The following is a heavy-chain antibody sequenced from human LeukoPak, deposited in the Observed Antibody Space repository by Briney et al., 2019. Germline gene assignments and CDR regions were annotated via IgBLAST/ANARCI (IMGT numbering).Heavy chain of an antibody. CDR1: GGSISSGDYF. CDR3: ARFNWGSNVRYYYAMDV. V-gene: IGHV4-30-4*01. D-gene: IGHD7-27*01. Sequence: SETLSLTCTVSGGSISSGDYFWSWIRQPPGKGLEWIVYIYYSGSTYYNPSLKSRLTISVDTSKNQFSLRLSSVTAADTAVYYCARFNWGSNVRYYYAMDVWGQGTTVTVSS. CDR2: IYYSGST. J-gene: IGHJ6*02.